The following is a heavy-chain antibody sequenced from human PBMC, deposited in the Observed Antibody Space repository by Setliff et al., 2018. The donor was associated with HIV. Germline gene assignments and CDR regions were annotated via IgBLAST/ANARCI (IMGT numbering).Heavy chain of an antibody. CDR2: IYTNGYT. J-gene: IGHJ3*01. Sequence: VSGGSIRSGSYYWTWIRQPAGKGPEWIGHIYTNGYTNYNPSLKSRVTISVDTSRGQFSLQLTSVTAADTAVYYCARAPPGIQNDAFDVWGQGTMVTVSS. CDR1: GGSIRSGSYY. CDR3: ARAPPGIQNDAFDV. V-gene: IGHV4-61*09.